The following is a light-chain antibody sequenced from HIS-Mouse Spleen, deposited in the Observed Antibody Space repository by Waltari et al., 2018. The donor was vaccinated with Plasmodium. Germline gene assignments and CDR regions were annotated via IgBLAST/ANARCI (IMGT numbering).Light chain of an antibody. Sequence: DIQMTQSPSSLSASVGDRVTITCRASQSISSYLNWYQQKPGKAPNLLIYAASSLQSVVPSRFSGSGSGTDCTLTISSLQPEDFATYYCQQSYSTWTFGQGTKVEIK. CDR1: QSISSY. CDR3: QQSYSTWT. V-gene: IGKV1-39*01. J-gene: IGKJ1*01. CDR2: AAS.